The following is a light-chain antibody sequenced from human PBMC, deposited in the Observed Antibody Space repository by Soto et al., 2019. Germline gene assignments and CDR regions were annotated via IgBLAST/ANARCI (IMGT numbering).Light chain of an antibody. CDR3: CSYAGSYTHYV. CDR1: TSDVGGYSY. J-gene: IGLJ1*01. V-gene: IGLV2-11*01. Sequence: QSALTQPRSVSGSPGQSVTISCTGTTSDVGGYSYVSWYQHHPGKAPKLMIYDVNKRPSAVPDRFSGSKSGSTASLTISWLQAEDEADYYCCSYAGSYTHYVFGTGT. CDR2: DVN.